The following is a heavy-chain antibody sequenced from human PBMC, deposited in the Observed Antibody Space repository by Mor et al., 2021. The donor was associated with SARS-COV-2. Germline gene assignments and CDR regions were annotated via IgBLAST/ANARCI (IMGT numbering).Heavy chain of an antibody. V-gene: IGHV3-48*01. D-gene: IGHD5-18*01. CDR3: ARVPPGLWHFDY. J-gene: IGHJ4*02. CDR2: TI. Sequence: TIYYADSVKGRLTISRDNAKNSLYLQMNSLRAEDTAVYYCARVPPGLWHFDYWGQGTLVTVSS.